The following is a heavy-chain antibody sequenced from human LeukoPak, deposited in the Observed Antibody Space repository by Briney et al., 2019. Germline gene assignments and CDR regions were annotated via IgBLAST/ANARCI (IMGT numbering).Heavy chain of an antibody. CDR1: GGSFSGYY. CDR3: ARDPSNWNYGGDYFDY. Sequence: SETLSLTCAVYGGSFSGYYWSWIRQPPGKGLEWIGEINHSGSTNYNPSLKSRVTISVDTSKNQFSLKLSSVTAADTAVYYCARDPSNWNYGGDYFDYWGQGTLVTVSS. V-gene: IGHV4-34*01. D-gene: IGHD1-7*01. J-gene: IGHJ4*02. CDR2: INHSGST.